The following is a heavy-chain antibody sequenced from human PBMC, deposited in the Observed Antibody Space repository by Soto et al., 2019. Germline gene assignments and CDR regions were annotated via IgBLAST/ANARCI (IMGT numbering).Heavy chain of an antibody. Sequence: VQLLESGGGLVQPGGSLRLSFAASGFTFSSYAMSWVRQAPGKGLEWVSAISGSGGSTYYADSVKGRFTISRDNSKNTLYLQMNSLRAEDTAVYYCAKGGHYDFWSGYYAYYYYYYMDVWGKGTTVTVSS. D-gene: IGHD3-3*01. J-gene: IGHJ6*03. CDR3: AKGGHYDFWSGYYAYYYYYYMDV. CDR2: ISGSGGST. V-gene: IGHV3-23*01. CDR1: GFTFSSYA.